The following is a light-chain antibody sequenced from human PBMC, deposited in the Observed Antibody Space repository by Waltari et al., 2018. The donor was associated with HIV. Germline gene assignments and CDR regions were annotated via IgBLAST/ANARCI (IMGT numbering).Light chain of an antibody. CDR2: RKN. CDR3: AAWDGSLSGVV. J-gene: IGLJ2*01. CDR1: GSTTGIYY. Sequence: QLVLPQPPSGSGTPGQRVTTLCFGTGSTTGIYYVSWYRARQRTAPKLPSYRKNHRPSGGPDRFAGSKSGTSASLAISGLRSEDEADYYCAAWDGSLSGVVFCGGTKLTVL. V-gene: IGLV1-47*01.